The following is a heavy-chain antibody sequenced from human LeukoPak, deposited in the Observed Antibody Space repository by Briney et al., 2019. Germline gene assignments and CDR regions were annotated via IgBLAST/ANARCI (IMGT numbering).Heavy chain of an antibody. V-gene: IGHV1-46*01. D-gene: IGHD2-2*01. CDR3: ARDYNPYCSSTSCYAGDYYYYGMDV. CDR2: INPSGGST. Sequence: ASVEVSCKASGYTFTSYYMHWVRQAPGQGLEWMGIINPSGGSTSYAQKFQGRVTMTRDTSTSTVYMELSSLRSEDTAVYYCARDYNPYCSSTSCYAGDYYYYGMDVWGQGTTVTVSS. J-gene: IGHJ6*02. CDR1: GYTFTSYY.